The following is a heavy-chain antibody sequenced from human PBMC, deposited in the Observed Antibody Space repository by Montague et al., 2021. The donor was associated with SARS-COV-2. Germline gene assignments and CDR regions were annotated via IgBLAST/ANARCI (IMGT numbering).Heavy chain of an antibody. CDR1: GFTFSSYW. J-gene: IGHJ6*02. Sequence: SLRLSCAASGFTFSSYWMGWVRQAPGKGLEWVANIKQDGSEKYYVDSVKGRFTISRDNAKNSLYLQMNSLRAEDTAEYYCAREPGLLWFGELLYRYYYGMDVWGQGTTVTVSS. D-gene: IGHD3-10*01. V-gene: IGHV3-7*01. CDR3: AREPGLLWFGELLYRYYYGMDV. CDR2: IKQDGSEK.